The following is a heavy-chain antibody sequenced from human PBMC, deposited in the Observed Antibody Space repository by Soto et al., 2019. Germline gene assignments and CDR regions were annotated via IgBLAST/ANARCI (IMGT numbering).Heavy chain of an antibody. CDR2: INPNSGAT. CDR1: GYTFTAYY. CDR3: VRARANVAPTWFDP. Sequence: QVQLVQSGAEVTKPGASVKVSCEASGYTFTAYYIHWVRQAPGQGLEWMGWINPNSGATNYAQKFQGWVTMTRDTSITTAYMEMSRQISDDTAVYYCVRARANVAPTWFDPWGQGSLVTVS. J-gene: IGHJ5*02. V-gene: IGHV1-2*04. D-gene: IGHD5-12*01.